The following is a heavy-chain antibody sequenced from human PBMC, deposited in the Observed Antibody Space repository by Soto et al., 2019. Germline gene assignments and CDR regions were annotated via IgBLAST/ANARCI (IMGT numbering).Heavy chain of an antibody. Sequence: GESLKISCKGSGYSFTSYWIGWVRQMPGKGLEWMGIIYPGDSDTRYSPSFQGQVTISADKSISTAYLQWSSLKASDTAMYYCARRRDRVAAAAPYYYYGMDVWGQGTTLTVSS. J-gene: IGHJ6*02. D-gene: IGHD6-13*01. CDR2: IYPGDSDT. V-gene: IGHV5-51*01. CDR3: ARRRDRVAAAAPYYYYGMDV. CDR1: GYSFTSYW.